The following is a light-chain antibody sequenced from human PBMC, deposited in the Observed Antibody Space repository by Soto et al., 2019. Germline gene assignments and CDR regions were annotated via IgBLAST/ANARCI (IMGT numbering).Light chain of an antibody. CDR2: AAS. Sequence: DIQMTQSPSSLSASVGDRVTITCRASQTISDYLHWYQQKPGKAPNLLIYAASNLQNGVPSRCSGSGSGTAFTLTISSLQPEDCATYYCQQSYTNPRTFGQGTKLEIK. CDR1: QTISDY. CDR3: QQSYTNPRT. J-gene: IGKJ2*01. V-gene: IGKV1-39*01.